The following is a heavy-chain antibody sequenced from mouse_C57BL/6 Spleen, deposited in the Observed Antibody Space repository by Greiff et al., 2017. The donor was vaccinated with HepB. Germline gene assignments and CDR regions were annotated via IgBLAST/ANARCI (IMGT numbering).Heavy chain of an antibody. CDR2: INYDGSST. V-gene: IGHV5-16*01. D-gene: IGHD2-4*01. J-gene: IGHJ4*01. Sequence: EVHLVESEGGLVQPGSSMKLSCTASGFTFSDYYMAWVRQVPEKGLEWVANINYDGSSTYYLDSLKSRFIISRDNAKNILYLQMSSLKSEDTATYYCARDRGYDYGNAMDYWGQGTSVTVSS. CDR1: GFTFSDYY. CDR3: ARDRGYDYGNAMDY.